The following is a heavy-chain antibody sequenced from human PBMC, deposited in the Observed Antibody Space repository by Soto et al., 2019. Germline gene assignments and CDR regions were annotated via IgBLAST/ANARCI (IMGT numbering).Heavy chain of an antibody. CDR3: ARGSAHLYDYGDLNWFDP. D-gene: IGHD4-17*01. CDR1: GYTFTSYD. V-gene: IGHV1-8*01. Sequence: QVQLVQSGAEVKKPGASVKVSCKASGYTFTSYDINWVRQATGQGLEWMGWMNPNSGNTGYAQKFQGRVTMTRNTSISKAYMELSSLRSEDTAVYYCARGSAHLYDYGDLNWFDPWGQVTLVTVSS. CDR2: MNPNSGNT. J-gene: IGHJ5*02.